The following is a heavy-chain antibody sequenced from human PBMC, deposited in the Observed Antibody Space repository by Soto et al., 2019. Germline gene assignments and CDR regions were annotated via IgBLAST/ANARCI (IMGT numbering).Heavy chain of an antibody. CDR2: IYSSGNT. J-gene: IGHJ2*01. CDR1: GGSISRYY. CDR3: ASHGGSLPDYWHFDL. V-gene: IGHV4-59*08. D-gene: IGHD3-16*01. Sequence: QVQLQESGPGLVKPSEPLSLTCTVSGGSISRYYWSWVRQPPGKGLDWIGYIYSSGNTNYNPSLKGRVTISVDTSEHQISLRPSSVTATDTAIYYCASHGGSLPDYWHFDLWGRGTLVTVSS.